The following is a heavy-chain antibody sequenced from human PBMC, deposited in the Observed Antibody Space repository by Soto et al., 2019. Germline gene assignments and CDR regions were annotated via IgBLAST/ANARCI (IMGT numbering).Heavy chain of an antibody. D-gene: IGHD3-10*01. CDR3: ARAYGSGSYLHWFDP. V-gene: IGHV4-59*01. J-gene: IGHJ5*02. CDR2: IYYSGST. CDR1: GGSISSYY. Sequence: SETLSLTCTVSGGSISSYYWSWIRQPPGKGLEWIGYIYYSGSTNYNPSLKSRVTISVDTSKNQFSLKLSSVTAADTAVYYCARAYGSGSYLHWFDPWGQGTLVTVSS.